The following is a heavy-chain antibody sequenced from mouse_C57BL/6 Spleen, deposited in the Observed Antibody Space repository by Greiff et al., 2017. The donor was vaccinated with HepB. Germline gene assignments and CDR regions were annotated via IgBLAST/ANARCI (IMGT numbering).Heavy chain of an antibody. D-gene: IGHD2-12*01. CDR3: ARYEGYFDY. CDR1: GYTFTNYW. CDR2: IYPGGGYT. V-gene: IGHV1-63*01. Sequence: VQLQESGAELVRPGTSVKMSCKASGYTFTNYWIGWAKQRPGHGLEWIGDIYPGGGYTNYNEKFKGKATFTVNKSSTTAYMQFSSLTYEDSAIYYYARYEGYFDYWGQGTTLTVSS. J-gene: IGHJ2*01.